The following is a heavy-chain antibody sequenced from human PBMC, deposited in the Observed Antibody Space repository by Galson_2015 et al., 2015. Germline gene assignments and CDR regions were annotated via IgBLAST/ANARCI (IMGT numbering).Heavy chain of an antibody. CDR2: IKSKTDGGTT. J-gene: IGHJ6*02. Sequence: SLRLSCAASGFTFSNAWMSWVRQAPGKGLEWVGRIKSKTDGGTTDYAAPVKGRFTISRDDSKNTLYLQMNSLKTEDTAVYYCTTDYSNPSYYYYGMDVWGQGTTVTVSS. CDR3: TTDYSNPSYYYYGMDV. V-gene: IGHV3-15*01. CDR1: GFTFSNAW. D-gene: IGHD4-11*01.